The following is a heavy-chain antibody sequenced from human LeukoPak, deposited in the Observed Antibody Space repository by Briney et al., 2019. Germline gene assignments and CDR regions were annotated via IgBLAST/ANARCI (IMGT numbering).Heavy chain of an antibody. Sequence: ASVKVSCKVSGYILTELLMHWVRQAPGKGLEWMGGFDPEDGETIYAQKFQGRVTMTEDTSTDTAYVELSSLRPEDTAVYYCTTWQGSMETMVRDSWGQGTLVTVSS. V-gene: IGHV1-24*01. CDR2: FDPEDGET. CDR1: GYILTELL. J-gene: IGHJ4*02. D-gene: IGHD3-10*01. CDR3: TTWQGSMETMVRDS.